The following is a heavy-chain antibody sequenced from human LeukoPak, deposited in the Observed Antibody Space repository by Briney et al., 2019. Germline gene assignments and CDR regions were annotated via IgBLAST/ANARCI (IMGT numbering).Heavy chain of an antibody. Sequence: GGSLRLSCAASGFTFSSYSMNWVRRAPGKGLEWVSSITTSSSYIYYTDSVKGRFTISRDNAKNSLYLQMNSLRGEDTAVYYCATGGVHYYDTSADYWGQGTLVTVSS. D-gene: IGHD3-22*01. CDR2: ITTSSSYI. CDR3: ATGGVHYYDTSADY. CDR1: GFTFSSYS. V-gene: IGHV3-21*01. J-gene: IGHJ4*02.